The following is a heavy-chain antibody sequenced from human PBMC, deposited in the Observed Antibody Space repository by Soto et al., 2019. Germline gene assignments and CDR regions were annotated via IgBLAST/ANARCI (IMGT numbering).Heavy chain of an antibody. V-gene: IGHV1-69*13. CDR2: IIPIFGTA. CDR3: ARVTAIMNAFDI. D-gene: IGHD2-21*02. J-gene: IGHJ3*02. CDR1: GGTFSSYA. Sequence: SVEVSCEASGGTFSSYAISWVRQAPGQGLEWMGGIIPIFGTANYAQKFQGRVTITADESTSTAYMELSSLRSEDTAVYYCARVTAIMNAFDIWGPGTMLTVS.